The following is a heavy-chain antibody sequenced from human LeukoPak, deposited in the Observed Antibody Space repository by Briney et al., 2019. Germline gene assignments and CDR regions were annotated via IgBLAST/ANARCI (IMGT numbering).Heavy chain of an antibody. CDR2: ISGSGGST. CDR3: ARISYDHFDGFDI. V-gene: IGHV3-23*01. J-gene: IGHJ3*02. CDR1: GFTFSSYG. D-gene: IGHD5-18*01. Sequence: AGGSLRLSCAASGFTFSSYGMSWVRQAPGKGLEWVSAISGSGGSTYYADSVKGRFTISRDNSKNTLYLQMNSLTAEDTAVYYCARISYDHFDGFDIWGQGTMVTVSS.